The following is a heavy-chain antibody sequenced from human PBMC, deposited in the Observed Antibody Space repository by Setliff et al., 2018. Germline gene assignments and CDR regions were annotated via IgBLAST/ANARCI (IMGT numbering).Heavy chain of an antibody. CDR2: IYNNGSP. V-gene: IGHV4-39*01. CDR3: ARHWDY. CDR1: GGSISSSSYY. Sequence: SETLSLTCTVSGGSISSSSYYWGWIRQPPGKGLEWIGSIYNNGSPYYNPSLKSRITISGDTSTNQFSLKLSSVSAADTAVYFCARHWDYWGQGTLVTVSS. J-gene: IGHJ4*02.